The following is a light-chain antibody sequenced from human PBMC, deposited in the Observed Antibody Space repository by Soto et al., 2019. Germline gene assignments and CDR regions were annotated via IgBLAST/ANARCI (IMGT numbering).Light chain of an antibody. Sequence: QPVLTQPRSVSGSPEQSVTISCTGTTGAVGAYNFVSWYQLYPGKAPKLMIYDASKRPSGVPDRFSASKSGNTASLTISGLQAEDEADYYCCSYAGSFTWVFGGGTKLTVL. CDR2: DAS. V-gene: IGLV2-11*01. CDR1: TGAVGAYNF. CDR3: CSYAGSFTWV. J-gene: IGLJ3*02.